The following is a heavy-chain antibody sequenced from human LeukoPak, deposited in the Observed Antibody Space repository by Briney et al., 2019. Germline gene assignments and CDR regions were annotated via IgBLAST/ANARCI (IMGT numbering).Heavy chain of an antibody. D-gene: IGHD3-10*01. Sequence: SETLSLTCTVSGGSISSYYWSWIRQLPRKGLEWNGYIYYSGSTNYNPSLKSRVTISVDTSKNQFSLKLSSVTAADTAVYYCATFIHDLKLGSGFDYWGQGTLVTVSS. CDR3: ATFIHDLKLGSGFDY. V-gene: IGHV4-59*08. CDR1: GGSISSYY. J-gene: IGHJ4*02. CDR2: IYYSGST.